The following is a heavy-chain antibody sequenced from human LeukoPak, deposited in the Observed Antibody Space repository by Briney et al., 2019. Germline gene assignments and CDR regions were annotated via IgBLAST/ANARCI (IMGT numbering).Heavy chain of an antibody. J-gene: IGHJ4*02. CDR2: ISYDGSNK. D-gene: IGHD3-22*01. CDR3: ARQVTYYYDSSGYYFDY. CDR1: GFTFSSYA. V-gene: IGHV3-30*14. Sequence: GGSLRLSCAASGFTFSSYAMHWVRQAPGKGLEWVAVISYDGSNKYYADSVKGRFTISRDNSKNTLYLQMNSLRAEDTAVYYCARQVTYYYDSSGYYFDYWGQGTLVTVSS.